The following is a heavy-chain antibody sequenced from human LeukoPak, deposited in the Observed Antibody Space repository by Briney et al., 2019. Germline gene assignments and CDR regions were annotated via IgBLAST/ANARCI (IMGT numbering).Heavy chain of an antibody. V-gene: IGHV4-38-2*02. Sequence: SETLSLTCTVSGYSISSGYYWGWIRQPPGKGLEWIGSIYHSGSTYYNPSLKSRVTISVDTSKNQFSLKLSSVTAADTAVYYCARLGYYDSSGYYYYYYYYMDVWGKGTTVTISS. CDR1: GYSISSGYY. CDR2: IYHSGST. J-gene: IGHJ6*03. D-gene: IGHD3-22*01. CDR3: ARLGYYDSSGYYYYYYYYMDV.